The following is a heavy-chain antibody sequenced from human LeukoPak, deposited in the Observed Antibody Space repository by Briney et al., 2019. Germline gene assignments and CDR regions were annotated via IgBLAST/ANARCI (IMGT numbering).Heavy chain of an antibody. CDR2: ISHDGIHK. J-gene: IGHJ4*02. D-gene: IGHD3-3*01. CDR1: GFTFDYHG. Sequence: PGRSLSLSCAPSGFTFDYHGLHSARQAPREWREWVVSISHDGIHKYLADPVKGRFTVSRDNSKNTLFLQMSSLRPEDTAVYHCARDWPRAEPILGVVCDHWGQGTLVTVSS. V-gene: IGHV3-30*15. CDR3: ARDWPRAEPILGVVCDH.